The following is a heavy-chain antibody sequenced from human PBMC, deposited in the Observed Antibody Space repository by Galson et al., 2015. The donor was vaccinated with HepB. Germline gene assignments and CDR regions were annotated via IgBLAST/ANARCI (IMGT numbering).Heavy chain of an antibody. CDR2: IYPDDSDT. Sequence: QSGAEVKKPGESLKISCMASGNSLPTYWIGWVRQMPGKGLEWMGIIYPDDSDTRYGPSFQGQVTISADKSINTAYLQWSSLKASDTAMYYCATQRTFNHYYMDVWGEGTTVTVS. V-gene: IGHV5-51*01. CDR3: ATQRTFNHYYMDV. D-gene: IGHD2-2*01. CDR1: GNSLPTYW. J-gene: IGHJ6*03.